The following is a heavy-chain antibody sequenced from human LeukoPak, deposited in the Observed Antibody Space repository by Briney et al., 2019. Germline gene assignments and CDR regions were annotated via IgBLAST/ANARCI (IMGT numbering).Heavy chain of an antibody. CDR2: IYSRGST. CDR1: GFTVSNNY. D-gene: IGHD3-22*01. V-gene: IGHV3-66*03. J-gene: IGHJ5*02. CDR3: ARDYYGP. Sequence: PGGSLRLSCAASGFTVSNNYMRWVREAPGKGLEWVSSIYSRGSTSYVDSVKGRFTISRDNSKNTLFLQMNSLRVEYTAVYYCARDYYGPWGQGTLVTVSS.